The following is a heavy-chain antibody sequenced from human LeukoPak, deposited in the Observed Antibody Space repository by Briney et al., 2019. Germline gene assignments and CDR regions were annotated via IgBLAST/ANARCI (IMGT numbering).Heavy chain of an antibody. J-gene: IGHJ4*02. V-gene: IGHV3-9*01. CDR1: GFTFDDYA. D-gene: IGHD4-17*01. CDR2: ISWDSDHI. CDR3: GKYARDYVADEIDY. Sequence: PGGSLRLSCAASGFTFDDYAMHWVRQAPGKGLEWVSGISWDSDHIGYADSVKGRFTISRDNAKNSLYLQMNSLRAEDSALYYCGKYARDYVADEIDYWGQGTLVTVSS.